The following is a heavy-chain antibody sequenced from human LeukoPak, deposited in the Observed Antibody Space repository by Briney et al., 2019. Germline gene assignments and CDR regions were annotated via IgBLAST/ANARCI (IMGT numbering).Heavy chain of an antibody. J-gene: IGHJ4*02. V-gene: IGHV3-21*01. D-gene: IGHD6-13*01. Sequence: PGGSLRLSCAASGFTFSSYSMNWVRQAPGKGLEWVSSISSSSSYIYYADSVKGRFTISRDNAKNSLYLQMNSLRAEDTAVYYCARDTDQIAAAGTALGYWGQGTLVTVSS. CDR3: ARDTDQIAAAGTALGY. CDR2: ISSSSSYI. CDR1: GFTFSSYS.